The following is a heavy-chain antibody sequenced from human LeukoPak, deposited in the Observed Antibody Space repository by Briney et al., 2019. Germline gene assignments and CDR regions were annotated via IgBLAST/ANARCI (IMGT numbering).Heavy chain of an antibody. D-gene: IGHD2-15*01. V-gene: IGHV3-33*01. Sequence: GGSLRLSCAASGFTFSGYDIHWVRQSPDKGLEWAAGIWNDGSNKSYTDSVKGRFTISRDNSKNTLYLQMNSLRAEDTAVYHCARGGYCSGGRCYPNWFDPWGQGTLVTVSS. J-gene: IGHJ5*02. CDR2: IWNDGSNK. CDR1: GFTFSGYD. CDR3: ARGGYCSGGRCYPNWFDP.